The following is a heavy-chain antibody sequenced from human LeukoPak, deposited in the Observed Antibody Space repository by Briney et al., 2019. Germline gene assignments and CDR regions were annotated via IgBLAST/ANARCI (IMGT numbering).Heavy chain of an antibody. V-gene: IGHV3-66*01. D-gene: IGHD3-22*01. J-gene: IGHJ6*02. CDR3: ARAHGSSGYYSYYYYGMDV. CDR2: IYSDGST. CDR1: GFTVSSNY. Sequence: GGSLRLSCAASGFTVSSNYMNWVRQAPGKGLEWVSVIYSDGSTYFADSVKGRFTISRDNSKNTLYLQMNSLRAEDTAVYYCARAHGSSGYYSYYYYGMDVWGQGTTVTVSS.